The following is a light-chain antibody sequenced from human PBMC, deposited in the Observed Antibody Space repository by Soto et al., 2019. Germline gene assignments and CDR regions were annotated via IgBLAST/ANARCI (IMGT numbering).Light chain of an antibody. J-gene: IGLJ1*01. CDR2: VYN. V-gene: IGLV1-40*01. CDR3: QSYDTSLSGYV. CDR1: SSNIGAGYD. Sequence: QSVLTQPPSVSGAPGQRVTISCTGTSSNIGAGYDVHWYQQLPGTAPRLLIQVYNTRPSGVPDRFSGSKSGASASLDITGLQTDDEADYYCQSYDTSLSGYVFGFGTKVTVL.